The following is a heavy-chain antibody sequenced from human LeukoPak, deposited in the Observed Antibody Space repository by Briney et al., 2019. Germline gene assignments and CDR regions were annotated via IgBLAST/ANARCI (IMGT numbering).Heavy chain of an antibody. D-gene: IGHD2-2*01. CDR3: AREGLVVPAANWFDP. CDR2: ISGYNGDT. V-gene: IGHV1-18*01. J-gene: IGHJ5*02. Sequence: ASVEVSCKASGYTFTSHDINWVRQAPGQGLEWMGWISGYNGDTKFAQKFQDRVTLTSDTSTSTAYMDLRSLRSDDTAVYFCAREGLVVPAANWFDPWGQGTLVTVSS. CDR1: GYTFTSHD.